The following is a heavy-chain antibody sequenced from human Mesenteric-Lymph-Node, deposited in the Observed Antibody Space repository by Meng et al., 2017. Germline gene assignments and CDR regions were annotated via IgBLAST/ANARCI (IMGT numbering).Heavy chain of an antibody. CDR1: GGSISSGGYY. V-gene: IGHV2-5*01. CDR3: AHSYIVLMVYATGLDAFDI. CDR2: IYWNDDK. J-gene: IGHJ3*02. Sequence: TLSLTCTVSGGSISSGGYYWSWIRQPPGKALEWLALIYWNDDKRYSTSLKSRLTITKDTSKNQVVLTMTNMDPVDTATYYCAHSYIVLMVYATGLDAFDIWGQGTMVTVSS. D-gene: IGHD2-8*01.